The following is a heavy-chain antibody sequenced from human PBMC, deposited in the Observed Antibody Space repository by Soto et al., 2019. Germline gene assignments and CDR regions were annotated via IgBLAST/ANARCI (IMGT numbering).Heavy chain of an antibody. J-gene: IGHJ6*02. Sequence: QVQLVQSGAEVKKPGASVKVSCKASGYTFTSYAMHWVRQAPGQRLEWMGWINAGNGNTKYSQEFQGRVTITRDTSASTAYMELSSLRSEDTAVYYCAGVVPAARVYYGMDVWGQGTTVTVSS. CDR2: INAGNGNT. CDR3: AGVVPAARVYYGMDV. V-gene: IGHV1-3*01. CDR1: GYTFTSYA. D-gene: IGHD2-2*01.